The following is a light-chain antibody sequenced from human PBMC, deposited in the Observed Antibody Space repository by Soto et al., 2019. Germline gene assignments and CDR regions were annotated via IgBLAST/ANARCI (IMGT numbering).Light chain of an antibody. J-gene: IGLJ2*01. CDR3: SSYTSSSTVL. CDR2: DVS. V-gene: IGLV2-14*01. CDR1: SSDIGGYNY. Sequence: QSALTQPASVSGSPGQSITISCTGTSSDIGGYNYVSWYQQHPGKAPKLMIYDVSNRPSGVSNRFSGSKSGSTASLTISGLQAEDEADYYCSSYTSSSTVLFGGGTMLTVL.